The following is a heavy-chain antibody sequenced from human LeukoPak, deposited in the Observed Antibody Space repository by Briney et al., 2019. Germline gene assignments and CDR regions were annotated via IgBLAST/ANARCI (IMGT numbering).Heavy chain of an antibody. V-gene: IGHV4-59*08. Sequence: PSETLSLTCTVSGGSISNYYWSWIRQPPGKGLEWIGYIYYSGSTNYNPSLKSRVTISVDTSKNQFSLKLSSVTAADTAVYYCARVSDDFWSGYYLFDYWGQGTLVTVSS. CDR3: ARVSDDFWSGYYLFDY. D-gene: IGHD3-3*01. CDR1: GGSISNYY. J-gene: IGHJ4*02. CDR2: IYYSGST.